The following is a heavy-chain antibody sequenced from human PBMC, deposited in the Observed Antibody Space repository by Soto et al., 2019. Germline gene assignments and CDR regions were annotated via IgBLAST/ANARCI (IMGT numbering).Heavy chain of an antibody. J-gene: IGHJ5*02. CDR3: ARSVSYYGDYGNYNWFDP. CDR2: MNPNSGNT. V-gene: IGHV1-8*01. Sequence: ASVKVSCKASGYTFTSYDINWVRQATGQGLEWMGWMNPNSGNTGYAQKFQGRVTMTRNTSISTAYMELSSLRSEDTAVYYCARSVSYYGDYGNYNWFDPWGQGTLVTVSS. D-gene: IGHD4-17*01. CDR1: GYTFTSYD.